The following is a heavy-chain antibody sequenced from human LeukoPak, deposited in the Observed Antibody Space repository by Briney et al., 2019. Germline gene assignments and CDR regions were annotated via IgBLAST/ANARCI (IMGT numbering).Heavy chain of an antibody. D-gene: IGHD5-18*01. J-gene: IGHJ4*02. CDR2: IYYSGST. CDR1: GGSISSYY. Sequence: PSETLSLTCTVSGGSISSYYWSWIRQPPGKGLEWIGYIYYSGSTNYNPSLKSRVTISVDTSKSQFSLKLSSVTAADTAVYYCARFTDTAMDLDYWGQGTLVTVSS. V-gene: IGHV4-59*01. CDR3: ARFTDTAMDLDY.